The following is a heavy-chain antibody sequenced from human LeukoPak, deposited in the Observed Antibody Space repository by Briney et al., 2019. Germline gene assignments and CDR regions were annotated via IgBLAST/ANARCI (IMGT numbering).Heavy chain of an antibody. CDR2: INNDGSTT. Sequence: PGGSLRLSCAGSGITRSSNWMHWVRQAPGKGLVWVSRINNDGSTTTYADSVKGRFTISRDNAKNTVYLQMNGLRVDDTAVYYCARTPGGAFDLWGQGTLVTVSS. CDR1: GITRSSNW. J-gene: IGHJ5*02. V-gene: IGHV3-74*01. CDR3: ARTPGGAFDL. D-gene: IGHD4-23*01.